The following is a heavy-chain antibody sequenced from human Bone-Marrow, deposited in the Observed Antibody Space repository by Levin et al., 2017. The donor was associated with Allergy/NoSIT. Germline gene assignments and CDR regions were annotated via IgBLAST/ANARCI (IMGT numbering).Heavy chain of an antibody. CDR2: VSDNGDS. CDR1: GGSINTPF. V-gene: IGHV4-59*11. D-gene: IGHD2-21*01. CDR3: ARELRRRVGSGFHH. J-gene: IGHJ1*01. Sequence: SQTLSLTCTVSGGSINTPFWSWIRLPPGKGLEWIGYVSDNGDSNYNPSLLSRVTMSIETSKNQFSLRLKSVTAADTAVYYCARELRRRVGSGFHHWGQGLPVTVTS.